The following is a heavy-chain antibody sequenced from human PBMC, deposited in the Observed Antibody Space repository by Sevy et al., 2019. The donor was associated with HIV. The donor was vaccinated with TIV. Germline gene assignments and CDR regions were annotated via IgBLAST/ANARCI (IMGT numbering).Heavy chain of an antibody. Sequence: GGSLRLSCAASGFTFSSYSMNWVRQAPGKGLEWVSYISSSSSTIYYEDSVKGRFTISRDNAKNSLYLQMNSLRAEDTAVYYCARVPIGNDYMRGWGQGTLVTVSS. J-gene: IGHJ4*02. CDR1: GFTFSSYS. CDR2: ISSSSSTI. CDR3: ARVPIGNDYMRG. D-gene: IGHD4-4*01. V-gene: IGHV3-48*01.